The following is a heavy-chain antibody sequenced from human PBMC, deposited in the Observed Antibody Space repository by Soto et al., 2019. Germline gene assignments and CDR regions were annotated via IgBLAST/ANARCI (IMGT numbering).Heavy chain of an antibody. Sequence: EVQLLESGGGFVQPGGSLRLSCAASGFDFRAYAMGWVRQTPGKGLEWVSGLSGRGDTTDYAESVKGRFTISRDNSKNMFYLQMNGLRVDDTAIYYCAKDIGAAGLYDHCGQGTLVTVSS. CDR2: LSGRGDTT. CDR3: AKDIGAAGLYDH. V-gene: IGHV3-23*01. J-gene: IGHJ4*02. CDR1: GFDFRAYA. D-gene: IGHD6-13*01.